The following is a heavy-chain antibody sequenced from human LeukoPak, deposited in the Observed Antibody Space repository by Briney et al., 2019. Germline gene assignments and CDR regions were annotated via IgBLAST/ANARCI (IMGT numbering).Heavy chain of an antibody. CDR3: ARQSPAYYYDSSGYYYFDY. CDR1: AGTFSSYA. Sequence: SVKVSCKASAGTFSSYAISWVRQAPGQGLERMGGIIPIFGTANYAQKFQGRVTITADESTSTAYMELSSLRSEDTAVYYCARQSPAYYYDSSGYYYFDYWGQGTLVTVSS. CDR2: IIPIFGTA. V-gene: IGHV1-69*01. J-gene: IGHJ4*02. D-gene: IGHD3-22*01.